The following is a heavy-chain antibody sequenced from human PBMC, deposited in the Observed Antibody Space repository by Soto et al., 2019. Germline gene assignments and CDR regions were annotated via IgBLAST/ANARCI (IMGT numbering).Heavy chain of an antibody. CDR3: ARVGGVGATNFDY. Sequence: PSETLSLTCTFSGGSIISYYWSWIRQPPGKGLEWIGYIYYSGSTNYNPSLKSRVTISVDTSKNQFSLKLSSVTAADTAVYYCARVGGVGATNFDYWGQGTLVTVSS. CDR2: IYYSGST. V-gene: IGHV4-59*01. J-gene: IGHJ4*02. D-gene: IGHD1-26*01. CDR1: GGSIISYY.